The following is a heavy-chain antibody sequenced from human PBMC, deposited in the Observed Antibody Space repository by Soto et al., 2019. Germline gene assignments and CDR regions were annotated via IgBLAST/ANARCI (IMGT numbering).Heavy chain of an antibody. J-gene: IGHJ4*02. D-gene: IGHD4-17*01. CDR2: ISAHNGNT. CDR3: ARPSSDYGDWGWSLDY. Sequence: QVQLVQSGAEVKNPGASVTVSCKASGYTFTGYAISWVRQAPGQGLEWMGWISAHNGNTNCAQKCQGRVTMTTDTSTSTAYMELRSLRSDDTAVYYCARPSSDYGDWGWSLDYWGQGTLVTVSS. V-gene: IGHV1-18*01. CDR1: GYTFTGYA.